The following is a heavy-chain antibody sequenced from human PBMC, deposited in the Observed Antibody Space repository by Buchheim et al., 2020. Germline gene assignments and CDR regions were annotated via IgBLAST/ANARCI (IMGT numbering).Heavy chain of an antibody. Sequence: VQLLESGGGLVQPGGSLRLSCAASGFTFSSYAMHWVRQAPGKGLEWVAVISYDGSNKYYADSVKGRFTISRDNAKNSLYLQMNSLRAEDTAVYYCARAVTVAGTDYWGQGTL. D-gene: IGHD6-19*01. CDR2: ISYDGSNK. V-gene: IGHV3-30-3*01. CDR3: ARAVTVAGTDY. J-gene: IGHJ4*02. CDR1: GFTFSSYA.